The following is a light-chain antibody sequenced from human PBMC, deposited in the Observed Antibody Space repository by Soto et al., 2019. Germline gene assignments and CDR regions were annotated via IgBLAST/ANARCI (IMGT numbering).Light chain of an antibody. CDR2: GAS. J-gene: IGKJ1*01. Sequence: DIDLTQSPATLSLSPGERVTLSCRASQTVHSSFVAWYQQKPGQAPRLLIYGASTRATGVPDRFSGSGSGTDLTLTISSLEPEDFAVYFCQHYGRSSWTFGQGTKVEIK. CDR3: QHYGRSSWT. CDR1: QTVHSSF. V-gene: IGKV3-20*01.